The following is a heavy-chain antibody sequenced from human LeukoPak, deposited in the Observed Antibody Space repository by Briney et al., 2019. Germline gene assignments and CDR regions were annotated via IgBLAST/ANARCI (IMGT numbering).Heavy chain of an antibody. CDR3: ARGVQGWFAP. D-gene: IGHD3-10*01. J-gene: IGHJ5*02. CDR1: GGSFSGYY. CDR2: INHSGST. Sequence: PSETLSLTCAVYGGSFSGYYWSWIRQPPGKGLEWIGEINHSGSTNYNPSLKSRVTISVDTSRNQLSLRLTSVTAADTAVYYCARGVQGWFAPWGQGTLVTVSS. V-gene: IGHV4-34*01.